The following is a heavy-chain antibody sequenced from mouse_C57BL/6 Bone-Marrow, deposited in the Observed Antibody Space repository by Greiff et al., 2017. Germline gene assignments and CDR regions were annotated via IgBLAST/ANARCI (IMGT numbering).Heavy chain of an antibody. D-gene: IGHD2-5*01. Sequence: QVQLQQSGPELVKPGASVKISCKASGYAFSSSWMNWVKQRPGKGLEWIGRIYPGDGDTTYNGKFKGKATLTADKSSSTAYMQLSSLTSEDSAVYFCARRGRGSNYGGWYFFDYWGQGTTLTVSS. CDR1: GYAFSSSW. J-gene: IGHJ2*01. CDR2: IYPGDGDT. CDR3: ARRGRGSNYGGWYFFDY. V-gene: IGHV1-82*01.